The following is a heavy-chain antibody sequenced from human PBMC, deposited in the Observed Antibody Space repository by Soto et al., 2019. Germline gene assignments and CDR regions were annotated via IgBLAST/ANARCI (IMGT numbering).Heavy chain of an antibody. J-gene: IGHJ4*02. Sequence: GGSLRLSCTASGFTFGDYAMNWFRQAPGKGLEWVGFIRSKAYGGTTENAASVKGRFTISRDDSKSIAYLQMNSLKTEDTAVYYCTRDHRHLDYWGQGALVTVSS. V-gene: IGHV3-49*03. CDR2: IRSKAYGGTT. CDR3: TRDHRHLDY. CDR1: GFTFGDYA.